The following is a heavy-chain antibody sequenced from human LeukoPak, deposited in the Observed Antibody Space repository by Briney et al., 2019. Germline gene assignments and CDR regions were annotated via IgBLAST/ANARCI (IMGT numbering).Heavy chain of an antibody. Sequence: PGGSLRLSCAASGFTFSNYGMSWVRQAPGKWLEWVSGISGSGGSTYYADSVKGRFTISRDNSKNTLFLQMNSLRAEDRAVYDCAKDSLRTVPKASFDSWGQGTLVTVSS. CDR3: AKDSLRTVPKASFDS. J-gene: IGHJ4*02. CDR1: GFTFSNYG. V-gene: IGHV3-23*01. D-gene: IGHD2-2*01. CDR2: ISGSGGST.